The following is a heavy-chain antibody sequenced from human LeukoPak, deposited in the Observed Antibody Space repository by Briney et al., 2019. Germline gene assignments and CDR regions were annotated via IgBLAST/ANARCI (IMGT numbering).Heavy chain of an antibody. D-gene: IGHD3-22*01. Sequence: GASVKVSCKASGYTFARYYIHWVRQAPGQGLEWMGIINPSGGSTRYAQKFQGRVTMTRDTSTSTVYMELSSLRSDGTAVYYCARGGYYDSSGSFDPWGQGTTVTVSS. J-gene: IGHJ6*02. CDR1: GYTFARYY. CDR3: ARGGYYDSSGSFDP. CDR2: INPSGGST. V-gene: IGHV1-46*01.